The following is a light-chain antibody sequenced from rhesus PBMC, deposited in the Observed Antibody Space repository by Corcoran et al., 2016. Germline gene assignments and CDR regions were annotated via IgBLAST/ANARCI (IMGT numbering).Light chain of an antibody. Sequence: DIQMTQSPSSLSASVGDRVTITCRASQGISNWLAWYQQNPGKAPKLLIYRASNLETGVPSSFSGSGAGTDFTLTISSLQPEDIATYYCQQQDNSPPTFGGWTKVELK. CDR2: RAS. CDR1: QGISNW. CDR3: QQQDNSPPT. V-gene: IGKV1-69*01. J-gene: IGKJ4*01.